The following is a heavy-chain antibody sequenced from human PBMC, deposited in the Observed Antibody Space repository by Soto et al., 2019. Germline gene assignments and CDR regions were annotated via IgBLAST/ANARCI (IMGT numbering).Heavy chain of an antibody. CDR2: ISWNSGDI. CDR3: AKDNVLDRAGHFDY. Sequence: EVQLVESGGGSVQPGRSLRLSCAASGFSFDDYGMHWVRQGPGKGLEWVSGISWNSGDIYYADSVKRRFNISRDNAKRSLYLQLNSLRTEDTALFYCAKDNVLDRAGHFDYWGQGILVTVSS. CDR1: GFSFDDYG. D-gene: IGHD5-18*01. V-gene: IGHV3-9*01. J-gene: IGHJ4*02.